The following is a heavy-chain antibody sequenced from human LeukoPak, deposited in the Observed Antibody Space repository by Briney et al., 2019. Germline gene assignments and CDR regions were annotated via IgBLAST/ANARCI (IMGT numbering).Heavy chain of an antibody. CDR3: AKATHSSGCYDY. CDR1: GFTFSSYS. D-gene: IGHD6-19*01. CDR2: ISSSSSYI. J-gene: IGHJ4*02. Sequence: GGSLRLSCAASGFTFSSYSMNWVRQAPGKGLEWVSSISSSSSYIYYADSVKGRFTISRDNAKNTLYLQMNSLRAEDTAVYYCAKATHSSGCYDYWGQGTLVTVSS. V-gene: IGHV3-21*04.